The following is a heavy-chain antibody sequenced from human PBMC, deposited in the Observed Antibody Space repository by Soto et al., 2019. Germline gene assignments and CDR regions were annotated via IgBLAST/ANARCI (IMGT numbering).Heavy chain of an antibody. D-gene: IGHD7-27*01. Sequence: QVQLVESGGGVVQPGRSLRLSCAASRFTFSSYGFNWVRQAPVKGLEWVAFISYDGSYKFYADSVRGRFTISRDNSKNTVYLQMNSLRLDDTAIYFCAKDRWGLAPTGAPFDYWGQGTLVTLSS. CDR3: AKDRWGLAPTGAPFDY. V-gene: IGHV3-30*18. CDR2: ISYDGSYK. CDR1: RFTFSSYG. J-gene: IGHJ4*02.